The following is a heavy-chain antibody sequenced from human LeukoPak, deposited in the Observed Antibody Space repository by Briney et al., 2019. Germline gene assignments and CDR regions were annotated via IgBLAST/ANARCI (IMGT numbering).Heavy chain of an antibody. CDR2: MNPNSGNT. CDR1: GYTFTSYD. V-gene: IGHV1-8*01. CDR3: ARGFMLPFEDYYYYMDV. J-gene: IGHJ6*03. Sequence: ASVKVSCKASGYTFTSYDINWVRQATGQGLEWMGWMNPNSGNTGYAQKFQGRVTMTRNTSISTAYMELSSLRSEDTAVYYCARGFMLPFEDYYYYMDVWGKGTTVTVSS. D-gene: IGHD3-10*02.